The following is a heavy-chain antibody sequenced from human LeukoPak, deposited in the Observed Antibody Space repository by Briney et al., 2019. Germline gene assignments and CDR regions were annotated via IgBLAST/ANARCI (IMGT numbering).Heavy chain of an antibody. CDR1: GGSXXXYY. CDR3: ASASYGAPSDY. V-gene: IGHV4-34*01. Sequence: SXTXXXXGGSXXXYYWXWIRQPPGKGLEWIGEINHSGSTNYNPSLKSRVTISVDTSKNQFSLKLSSVTAADTAVYYCASASYGAPSDYWGQGTLVTVSS. CDR2: INHSGST. D-gene: IGHD4-17*01. J-gene: IGHJ4*02.